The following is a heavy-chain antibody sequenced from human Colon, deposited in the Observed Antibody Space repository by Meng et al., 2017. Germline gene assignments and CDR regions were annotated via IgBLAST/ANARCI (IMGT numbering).Heavy chain of an antibody. V-gene: IGHV4-61*08. CDR3: ARVNGDFDEAWFDP. CDR2: VYYTGNT. J-gene: IGHJ5*02. CDR1: GGSVSSGDYY. Sequence: QESGPGLVRPWETLSLTCTVSGGSVSSGDYYWSWIRQPPGKGLEWLGYVYYTGNTNYNPSLKNRVTISLDTSNNQFSLKLTPMTAADAAIYYCARVNGDFDEAWFDPWGQGTLVTVSS. D-gene: IGHD2-21*02.